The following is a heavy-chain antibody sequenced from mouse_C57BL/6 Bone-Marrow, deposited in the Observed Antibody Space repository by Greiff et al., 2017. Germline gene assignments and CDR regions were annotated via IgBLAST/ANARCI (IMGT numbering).Heavy chain of an antibody. Sequence: EVKLVESGPGLVKPSQSLSLTCSVTGYSITSGYYWNWIRQFPGNKLEWMGYISYDGSNNYNPSLKNRISITRDTSKNQFFLTLNYVTTEDTATYYCARGAYWGQGTLVTVSA. V-gene: IGHV3-6*01. J-gene: IGHJ3*01. CDR2: ISYDGSN. CDR1: GYSITSGYY. CDR3: ARGAY.